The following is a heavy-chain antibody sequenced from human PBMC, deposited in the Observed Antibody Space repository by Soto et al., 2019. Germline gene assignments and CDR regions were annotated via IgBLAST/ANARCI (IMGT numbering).Heavy chain of an antibody. CDR1: GDSFSKYT. J-gene: IGHJ4*02. D-gene: IGHD1-1*01. CDR2: IIPRFGTT. Sequence: SVKVSCKASGDSFSKYTVNWVRQAPRQGLEWMGGIIPRFGTTNYAPTLQDRVTITADESMNTVYMELSSLRSEDTALYYCARGRGLYNSGRSQLDSWGQGTLVTVS. V-gene: IGHV1-69*13. CDR3: ARGRGLYNSGRSQLDS.